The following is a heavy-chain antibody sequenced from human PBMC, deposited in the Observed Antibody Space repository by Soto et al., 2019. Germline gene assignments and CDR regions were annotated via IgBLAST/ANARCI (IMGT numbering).Heavy chain of an antibody. J-gene: IGHJ6*02. D-gene: IGHD3-3*01. CDR3: ARAFYDFWSGYYTANYYYYYGMDV. V-gene: IGHV3-21*01. CDR2: ISSSSSYI. Sequence: GGSLRLSCAASGFTFSSYSMNWGRQAPGKGLEWVSSISSSSSYIYYADSVKGRFTISRDNAKNSLYLQMNSLRAEDTAVYYCARAFYDFWSGYYTANYYYYYGMDVWGQGTTVTAP. CDR1: GFTFSSYS.